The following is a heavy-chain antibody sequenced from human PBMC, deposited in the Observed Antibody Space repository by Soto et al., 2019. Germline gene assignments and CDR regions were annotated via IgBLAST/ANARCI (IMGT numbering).Heavy chain of an antibody. J-gene: IGHJ4*02. CDR3: ARDGSVAGTFNNAGLYYFDY. Sequence: SVKVSCKASGGTFSSYTISWVRQAPGQGLEWMGRIIPILGIANYAQKFQGRVTITADKSTSTAYMELSSLRSEDTAVYYCARDGSVAGTFNNAGLYYFDYWGQGTLVTVSS. CDR2: IIPILGIA. D-gene: IGHD6-19*01. CDR1: GGTFSSYT. V-gene: IGHV1-69*04.